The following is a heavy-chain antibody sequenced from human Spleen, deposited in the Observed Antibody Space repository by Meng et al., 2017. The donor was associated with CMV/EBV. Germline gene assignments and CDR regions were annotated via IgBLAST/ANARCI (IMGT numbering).Heavy chain of an antibody. J-gene: IGHJ6*02. V-gene: IGHV1-69*10. Sequence: SVKVSCKASGGTSRSYAISWVRQAPGQGLEWMGGIIPILDKPNYAQKLQGRVTITADKSTGTVYMELSSLRSEDTAVYYCAGGLPIVAVPSARYAYYYYGTDVWGQGTTVTVSS. CDR1: GGTSRSYA. CDR2: IIPILDKP. CDR3: AGGLPIVAVPSARYAYYYYGTDV. D-gene: IGHD2-2*01.